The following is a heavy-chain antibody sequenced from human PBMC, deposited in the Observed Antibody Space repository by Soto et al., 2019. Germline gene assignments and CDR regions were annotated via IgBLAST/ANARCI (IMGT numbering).Heavy chain of an antibody. D-gene: IGHD6-19*01. Sequence: EVQLVESGGGLVKPGGSLRLSCAASGFTFSSYSMNWVRQAPGKGLEWVSSISSSSSYIYYADSVKGRFTISRDNAKNSLYLQMNSLRAEDTAVYYCARSSGWYRDDFDIWGQGTMVTVSS. V-gene: IGHV3-21*01. CDR3: ARSSGWYRDDFDI. J-gene: IGHJ3*02. CDR2: ISSSSSYI. CDR1: GFTFSSYS.